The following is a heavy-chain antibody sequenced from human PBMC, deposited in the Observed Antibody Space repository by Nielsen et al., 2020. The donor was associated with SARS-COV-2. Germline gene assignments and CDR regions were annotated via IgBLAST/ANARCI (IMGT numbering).Heavy chain of an antibody. CDR1: GFPFRSYA. CDR3: AKEKYTTSRTLSYFDS. Sequence: GESLKISCSASGFPFRSYAMHWVRQAPGRGLEWVAVILYDENNKYYEDSVRGRFTISRDNSKNTLYLQMNSLRAEDTAVYYCAKEKYTTSRTLSYFDSWGLGTLVTVSS. J-gene: IGHJ4*02. V-gene: IGHV3-30*18. CDR2: ILYDENNK. D-gene: IGHD2/OR15-2a*01.